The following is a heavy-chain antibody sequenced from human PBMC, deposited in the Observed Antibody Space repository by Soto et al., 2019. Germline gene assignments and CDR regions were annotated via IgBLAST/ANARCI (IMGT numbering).Heavy chain of an antibody. V-gene: IGHV3-7*01. CDR2: IKEDGSEK. J-gene: IGHJ4*02. CDR3: ARPPGAETSY. Sequence: EVQLVESGGGLVQPGGSLRLSCVVSGFSLRSYWMSWVRQAPGKGLEWVANIKEDGSEKYYVDSVKGRFTISRDNAKNSMYQQMNSLRDEDTAVYYCARPPGAETSYWGQGTLVTVSS. D-gene: IGHD4-17*01. CDR1: GFSLRSYW.